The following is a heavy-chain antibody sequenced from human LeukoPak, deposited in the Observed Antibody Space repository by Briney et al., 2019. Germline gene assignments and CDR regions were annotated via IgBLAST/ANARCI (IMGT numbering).Heavy chain of an antibody. CDR2: IYTSGST. D-gene: IGHD6-13*01. CDR3: AGFSSSWYPRYYFDY. J-gene: IGHJ4*02. CDR1: GGSISSYY. V-gene: IGHV4-4*07. Sequence: SETLSLTCTVSGGSISSYYWSWIRQPAGKGLEWIGRIYTSGSTNYNPSLKSRVTMSVDTSKNQFSLKLSSVTAADTAVYYCAGFSSSWYPRYYFDYWGQGTLVTVSS.